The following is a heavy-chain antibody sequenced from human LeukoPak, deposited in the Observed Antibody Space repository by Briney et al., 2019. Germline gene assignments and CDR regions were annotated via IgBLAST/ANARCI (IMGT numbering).Heavy chain of an antibody. CDR3: ARGTLRGRGAFDY. CDR2: ISSSSSTI. J-gene: IGHJ4*02. V-gene: IGHV3-48*01. Sequence: GGSLRLSCAASGFTFSSYSMNWVRQAPGKGLEWVSYISSSSSTIYYADSVKGRFTISRDNSKKTLYLQMNSLRAEDTAVYYCARGTLRGRGAFDYWGQGTLVTVSS. CDR1: GFTFSSYS. D-gene: IGHD3-16*01.